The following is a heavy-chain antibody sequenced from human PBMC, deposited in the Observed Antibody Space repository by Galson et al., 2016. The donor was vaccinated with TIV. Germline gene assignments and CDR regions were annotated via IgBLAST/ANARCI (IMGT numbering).Heavy chain of an antibody. CDR1: GFKFSTYV. Sequence: SLRLSCAASGFKFSTYVMHWVRQAPGKGLEWVAFVRYDGSHKNYADSVKGRFTISRDTSKYTLSLQMNSLRAEDTAVYYCAKGMAIFGVIPPWGGMDVWGQGTTVTVSS. CDR2: VRYDGSHK. D-gene: IGHD3-3*01. J-gene: IGHJ6*02. CDR3: AKGMAIFGVIPPWGGMDV. V-gene: IGHV3-30*02.